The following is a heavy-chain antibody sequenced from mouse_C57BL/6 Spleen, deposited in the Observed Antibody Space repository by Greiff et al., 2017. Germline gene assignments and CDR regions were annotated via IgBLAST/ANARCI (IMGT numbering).Heavy chain of an antibody. CDR3: GYDYDGFDY. CDR1: GYTFTSYW. D-gene: IGHD2-4*01. V-gene: IGHV1-7*01. Sequence: VQLQQSGAELAKPGASVKLSCKASGYTFTSYWMHWVKQRPGQGLEWIGYINPSSGYTKYNQKFKDKATLTADKSYSTAYMQLSSLTYEDSAVYYCGYDYDGFDYWGQGTTLTVSS. CDR2: INPSSGYT. J-gene: IGHJ2*01.